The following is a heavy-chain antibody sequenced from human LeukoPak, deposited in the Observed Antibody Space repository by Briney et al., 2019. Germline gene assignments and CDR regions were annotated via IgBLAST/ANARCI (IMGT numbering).Heavy chain of an antibody. CDR3: ARLSGGSYSEFDY. CDR2: IYPGDSAT. Sequence: GASLKICCNGSGYSFTSYWIGWVRQMAGKGLEWMGIIYPGDSATRYSPSFQGQVTISADKSISTAYLQWSSLKASDTAMYYCARLSGGSYSEFDYWGQGTLVTVSS. D-gene: IGHD1-26*01. J-gene: IGHJ4*02. V-gene: IGHV5-51*01. CDR1: GYSFTSYW.